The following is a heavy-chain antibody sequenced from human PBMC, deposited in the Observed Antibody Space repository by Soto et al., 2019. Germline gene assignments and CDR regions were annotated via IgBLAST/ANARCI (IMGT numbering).Heavy chain of an antibody. V-gene: IGHV3-49*03. D-gene: IGHD6-25*01. CDR1: GFTFRNHA. Sequence: GGSLRLSCAVSGFTFRNHAMHWFRQAPGKGLEWVGFIRSKIYGGTTEYAASVKGRFTISRDDSKSIAHLQMNSLKTEDTAVYYCSRVRPSGYTSGHPHDYWGQGTLVTVSS. CDR3: SRVRPSGYTSGHPHDY. CDR2: IRSKIYGGTT. J-gene: IGHJ4*02.